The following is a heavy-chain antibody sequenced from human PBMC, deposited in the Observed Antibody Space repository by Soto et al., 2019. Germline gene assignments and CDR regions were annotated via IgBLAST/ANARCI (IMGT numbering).Heavy chain of an antibody. J-gene: IGHJ6*02. V-gene: IGHV3-30*18. CDR2: ISYDGSNK. Sequence: QVQLVESGGGVVQPGRSLRLSCAASGFTFSSYGMHWVRQAPGKGLEWVAVISYDGSNKYYADSVKGRFTISRDNSKNTLYLQMNSLRAEDTAVYYCAKDTFGVTMVRGGYYYYGMDVWGQGTTVTVSS. CDR3: AKDTFGVTMVRGGYYYYGMDV. D-gene: IGHD3-10*01. CDR1: GFTFSSYG.